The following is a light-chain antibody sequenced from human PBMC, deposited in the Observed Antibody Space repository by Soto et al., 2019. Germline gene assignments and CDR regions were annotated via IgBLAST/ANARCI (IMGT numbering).Light chain of an antibody. J-gene: IGKJ4*01. CDR2: KAS. Sequence: DIQMTQSPSTLSASVGDRVTITCRASQSISSWLAWYQQKPGKAPKLLIYKASSLESGVPSRFSGSGSGTEFTLTISSLQPDDFATYYSQQYNSYSPGFTFGGGTKVEIK. CDR1: QSISSW. CDR3: QQYNSYSPGFT. V-gene: IGKV1-5*03.